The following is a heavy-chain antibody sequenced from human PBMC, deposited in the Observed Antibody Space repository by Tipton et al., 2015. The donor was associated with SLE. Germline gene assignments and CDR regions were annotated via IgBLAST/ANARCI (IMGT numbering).Heavy chain of an antibody. CDR2: VWFDGTNK. V-gene: IGHV3-30*18. CDR1: GFTFSSYG. Sequence: RSLRLSCAASGFTFSSYGMHWVRQAPGRGLEWVAGVWFDGTNKYYADSVKGRCTISRDNSENLLYLEMNSLRGEDTALYYCVKEREKALSDSPIDYWGQGTLVTVSP. J-gene: IGHJ4*02. CDR3: VKEREKALSDSPIDY.